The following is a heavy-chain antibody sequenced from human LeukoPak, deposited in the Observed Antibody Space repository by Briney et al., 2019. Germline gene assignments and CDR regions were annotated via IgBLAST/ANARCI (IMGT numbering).Heavy chain of an antibody. V-gene: IGHV3-74*01. CDR2: INNDGRSA. CDR3: ARNYNGMSN. D-gene: IGHD1-26*01. J-gene: IGHJ4*02. Sequence: GGSLRLSCAASGLTFSNYGMMWVRQAPGKGLVWASYINNDGRSATYADSVKGRFTVPRDNAKNTLYLQMNSLKVEDSAMYYCARNYNGMSNWGQGTLVIVSS. CDR1: GLTFSNYG.